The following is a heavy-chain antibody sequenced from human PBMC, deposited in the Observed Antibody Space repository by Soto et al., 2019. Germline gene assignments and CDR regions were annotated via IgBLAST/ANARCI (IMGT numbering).Heavy chain of an antibody. J-gene: IGHJ6*02. CDR1: GYSFTRYG. V-gene: IGHV1-18*01. Sequence: ASVKVSCKASGYSFTRYGIAWARQAPGQGLEWMGWINTYNGNTNYAQNLQGRVTLTTDTSTSTAYMELTSLRSNDTAIYYCAMVDVYVTTSTQDVWGQGTTVTVSS. CDR3: AMVDVYVTTSTQDV. CDR2: INTYNGNT. D-gene: IGHD3-16*01.